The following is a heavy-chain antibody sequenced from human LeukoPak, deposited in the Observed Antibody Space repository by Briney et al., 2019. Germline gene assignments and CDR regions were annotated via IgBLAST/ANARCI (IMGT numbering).Heavy chain of an antibody. D-gene: IGHD2-8*01. Sequence: GGSLRLSCAASGFTFINAWMSWVRQSPGKGLEWVGQIKSKVDGGTTDYAAPVKGRFTISRDDSKNTLYLQMNSLKTEDTAVYYCTTDLMVGFGAFDIWGQGTMVTVSS. CDR2: IKSKVDGGTT. CDR3: TTDLMVGFGAFDI. V-gene: IGHV3-15*01. CDR1: GFTFINAW. J-gene: IGHJ3*02.